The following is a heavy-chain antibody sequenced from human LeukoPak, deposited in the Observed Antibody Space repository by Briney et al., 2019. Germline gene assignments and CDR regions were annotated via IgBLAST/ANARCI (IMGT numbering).Heavy chain of an antibody. Sequence: ASVKVSCKASGYTSTGYYVHWVRQATGQGLEWMGWINPNSGGTNYAQKFQGWVTMTRDTSISTAYMELSRLRSDDTAVYYCARGDYFDYWGQGTLVTVSS. V-gene: IGHV1-2*04. CDR2: INPNSGGT. CDR3: ARGDYFDY. CDR1: GYTSTGYY. J-gene: IGHJ4*02.